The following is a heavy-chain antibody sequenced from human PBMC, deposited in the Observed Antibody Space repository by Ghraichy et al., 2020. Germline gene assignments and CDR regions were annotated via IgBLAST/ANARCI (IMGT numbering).Heavy chain of an antibody. J-gene: IGHJ4*02. Sequence: SETLSLTCTVSGGSISSGGYYWSWIRQHPGKGLEWIGYIYYSGSTYYNPSLKSRVTISVDTSKNQFSLKLSSVTAADTAVYYCARGSSSFSKADYWGQGTLVTVSS. D-gene: IGHD6-6*01. CDR1: GGSISSGGYY. V-gene: IGHV4-31*03. CDR2: IYYSGST. CDR3: ARGSSSFSKADY.